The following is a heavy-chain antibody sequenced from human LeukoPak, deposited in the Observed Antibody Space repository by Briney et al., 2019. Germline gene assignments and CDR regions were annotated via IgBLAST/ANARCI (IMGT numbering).Heavy chain of an antibody. D-gene: IGHD6-13*01. CDR2: ISASGGST. J-gene: IGHJ4*02. CDR1: GFIFSSYA. Sequence: GGSLRLSCAASGFIFSSYAMTWVRQAPGKGLEWVSAISASGGSTYYADSVKGRFTISRDNSKNTLYLQMSSLRVEDTAVYYCAKPQQMANFDFWGQRTLVTVSS. V-gene: IGHV3-23*01. CDR3: AKPQQMANFDF.